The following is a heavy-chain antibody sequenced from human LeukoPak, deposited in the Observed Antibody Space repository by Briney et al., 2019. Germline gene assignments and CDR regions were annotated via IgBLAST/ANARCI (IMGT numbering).Heavy chain of an antibody. CDR3: ARVGSGSYYLYFDY. Sequence: GGSLRLSCAASGFTVSSNYMSWVRQAPGKGLEWVSVIYSGGSTYYADSVKGRCTISRDDSKNTPNLQMNSLRAEDTAVYYCARVGSGSYYLYFDYWGQGTLVTVSS. D-gene: IGHD3-10*01. J-gene: IGHJ4*02. CDR2: IYSGGST. V-gene: IGHV3-53*01. CDR1: GFTVSSNY.